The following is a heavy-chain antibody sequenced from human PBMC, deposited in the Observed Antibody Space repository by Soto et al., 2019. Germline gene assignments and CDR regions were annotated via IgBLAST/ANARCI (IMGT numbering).Heavy chain of an antibody. D-gene: IGHD2-15*01. Sequence: QVQLQESGPGLVKPSQTLSLTCTVSGGSISSGGYYWSWIRQHPGKGLEWIGYIYYSGSTYYNPSRKSRVTRSVDTSKNQFSLKLSSVTAADTAVYYCGRGGDCSGGSCFNYYYYGMDVWGQGTTVTVSS. CDR2: IYYSGST. CDR3: GRGGDCSGGSCFNYYYYGMDV. J-gene: IGHJ6*02. CDR1: GGSISSGGYY. V-gene: IGHV4-31*03.